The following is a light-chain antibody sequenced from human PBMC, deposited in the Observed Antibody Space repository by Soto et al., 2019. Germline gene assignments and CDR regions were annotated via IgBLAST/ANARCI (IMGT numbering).Light chain of an antibody. J-gene: IGKJ5*01. Sequence: MLTQSPGTLSLSPGDRATLSCRASQSVPSNYLAWYHQKPGQAPRLLIYGTSTRATGIQDRFSGSGSGTEFTLTISRLEPEDFAVYYCKQSRSAITFGQGTRLEIK. CDR3: KQSRSAIT. V-gene: IGKV3-20*01. CDR2: GTS. CDR1: QSVPSNY.